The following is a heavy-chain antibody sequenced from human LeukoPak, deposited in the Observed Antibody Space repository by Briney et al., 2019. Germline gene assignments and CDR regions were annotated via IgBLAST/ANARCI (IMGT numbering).Heavy chain of an antibody. Sequence: SETLSLTCTVSGGSISSGDRYRSWIRQSPGKGLEWIGYIYSTGNTYYNPSLKSRVIISVDTSKNQFSLELNSVTAADTAVYYCARDSYSYGYGAFDYRGQGILVTVSS. J-gene: IGHJ4*02. V-gene: IGHV4-30-4*01. CDR3: ARDSYSYGYGAFDY. D-gene: IGHD5-18*01. CDR2: IYSTGNT. CDR1: GGSISSGDRY.